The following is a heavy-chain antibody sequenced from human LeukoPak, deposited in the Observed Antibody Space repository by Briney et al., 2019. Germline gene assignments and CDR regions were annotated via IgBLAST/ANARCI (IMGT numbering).Heavy chain of an antibody. CDR3: ARRPYYYDSRGHSYFDY. D-gene: IGHD3-22*01. CDR2: INHSGST. CDR1: GGSFSGYY. V-gene: IGHV4-34*01. J-gene: IGHJ4*02. Sequence: SETLSLTCAVYGGSFSGYYWSWIRQPPGKGLEWIGEINHSGSTNYNPSLKSRVTISVDTSKNQFSLKLSSVTAADTAVYYCARRPYYYDSRGHSYFDYWGQGTLVTVSS.